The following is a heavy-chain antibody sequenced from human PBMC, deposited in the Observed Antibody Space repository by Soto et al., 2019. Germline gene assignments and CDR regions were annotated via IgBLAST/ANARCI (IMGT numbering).Heavy chain of an antibody. V-gene: IGHV3-48*01. Sequence: EVQLVESGGGLVQPGGSLRLSCAASGFTFSSYSMNWVRQAPGKGLEWVSYISSSSTTKYYADSVKGRFTISRDNAKNSLYLQMNSLRAEDTAVYHCARDGCSGSNCLNWFEPWGQGTLVTVSS. CDR1: GFTFSSYS. CDR3: ARDGCSGSNCLNWFEP. D-gene: IGHD2-15*01. J-gene: IGHJ5*02. CDR2: ISSSSTTK.